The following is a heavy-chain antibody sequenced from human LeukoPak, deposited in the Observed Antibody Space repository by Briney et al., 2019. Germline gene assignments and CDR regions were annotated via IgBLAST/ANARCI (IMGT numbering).Heavy chain of an antibody. D-gene: IGHD1-26*01. V-gene: IGHV5-51*01. CDR2: IYPGDSDT. J-gene: IGHJ3*02. CDR1: RYRFTSYW. CDR3: ARRRGRYSGDAFDI. Sequence: GESLKISCKGSRYRFTSYWIGWVRQMPGKGLEWMGFIYPGDSDTRYSPSFQGQVTISADKSMSTAYLQWSSLKASDTAMYYCARRRGRYSGDAFDIWGQGTMVTVSS.